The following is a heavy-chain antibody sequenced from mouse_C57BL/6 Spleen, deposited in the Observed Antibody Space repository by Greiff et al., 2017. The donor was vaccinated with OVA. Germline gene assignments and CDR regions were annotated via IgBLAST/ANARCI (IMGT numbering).Heavy chain of an antibody. CDR2: IYPGDGDT. Sequence: QVQLQQSGAELVKPGASVKISCKASGYAFSSYWMNWVKQRPGKGLEWIGQIYPGDGDTNYNGKFKGKATLTADKSSSTAYMQLSSLTSEDSAVYFCARSTDYYGSSPWWYFDVWGTGTTVTVSS. D-gene: IGHD1-1*01. V-gene: IGHV1-80*01. J-gene: IGHJ1*03. CDR3: ARSTDYYGSSPWWYFDV. CDR1: GYAFSSYW.